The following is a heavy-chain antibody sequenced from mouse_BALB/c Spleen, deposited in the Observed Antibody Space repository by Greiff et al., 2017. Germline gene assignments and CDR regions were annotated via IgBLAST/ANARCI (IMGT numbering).Heavy chain of an antibody. D-gene: IGHD1-1*01. J-gene: IGHJ1*01. Sequence: EVQGVESGGGLVQPGGSRKLSCAASGFTFSSFGMHWVRQAPEKGLEWVAYISSGSSTIYYADTVKGRFTISRDNPKNTLFLQMTSLRSEDTAMYYCARGPNYYGSSSWYFDVWGAGTTVTVSS. CDR3: ARGPNYYGSSSWYFDV. CDR1: GFTFSSFG. CDR2: ISSGSSTI. V-gene: IGHV5-17*02.